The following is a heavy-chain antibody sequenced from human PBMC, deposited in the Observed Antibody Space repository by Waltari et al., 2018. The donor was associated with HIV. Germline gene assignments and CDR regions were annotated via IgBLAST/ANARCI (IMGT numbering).Heavy chain of an antibody. V-gene: IGHV3-9*01. J-gene: IGHJ6*02. Sequence: RQAPGKGLEWVSGISWNSGSIGYADSVKGRFTISRDNAKNSLYLQMNSLRAEDTALYYCAKEGVAYYYYGMDVWGQGPRSPSP. D-gene: IGHD2-15*01. CDR2: ISWNSGSI. CDR3: AKEGVAYYYYGMDV.